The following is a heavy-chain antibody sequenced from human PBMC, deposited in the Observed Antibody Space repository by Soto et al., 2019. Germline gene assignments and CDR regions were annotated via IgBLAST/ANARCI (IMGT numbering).Heavy chain of an antibody. D-gene: IGHD6-19*01. CDR1: GFTFSSYG. J-gene: IGHJ6*03. V-gene: IGHV3-30*18. CDR3: AKQGGDSSGWYYYYYYMDV. CDR2: ISYDGSNK. Sequence: QVQLVDSGGGVVQPGRSLRLSCAASGFTFSSYGMHWVRQAPGKGLEWVAVISYDGSNKYYADSVKGRFTISRDNSKNTLYLQMNSLRAEDTAVYYCAKQGGDSSGWYYYYYYMDVWGKGTTVTVSS.